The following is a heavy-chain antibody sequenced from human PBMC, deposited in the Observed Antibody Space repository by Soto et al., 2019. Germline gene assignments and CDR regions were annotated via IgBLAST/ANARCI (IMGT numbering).Heavy chain of an antibody. D-gene: IGHD3-10*01. CDR2: IYPGDSDT. Sequence: GESLKISCKGSGYSFTSYWIGWVRQMPGKGLEWMGIIYPGDSDTRYSPSFQGQVTISADKSISTAYLQWSSLKASDTAMYYCERLGYYGSGTLSHFDYWGQGTLVTVSS. J-gene: IGHJ4*02. V-gene: IGHV5-51*01. CDR1: GYSFTSYW. CDR3: ERLGYYGSGTLSHFDY.